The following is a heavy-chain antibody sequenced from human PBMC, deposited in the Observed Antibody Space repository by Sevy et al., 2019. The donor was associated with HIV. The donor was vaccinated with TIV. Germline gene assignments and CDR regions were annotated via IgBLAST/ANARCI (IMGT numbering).Heavy chain of an antibody. CDR1: GGSITSLY. Sequence: SETVSLTCTVSGGSITSLYWNWIRQPPGKGLEWIANIYYNGHINYNPSLRSRFTSSLDTSKNQFSLRLSSVTAADTAMYYCAGENAWGRGYSWGQGTLVTVSS. CDR3: AGENAWGRGYS. J-gene: IGHJ4*02. D-gene: IGHD1-26*01. V-gene: IGHV4-59*08. CDR2: IYYNGHI.